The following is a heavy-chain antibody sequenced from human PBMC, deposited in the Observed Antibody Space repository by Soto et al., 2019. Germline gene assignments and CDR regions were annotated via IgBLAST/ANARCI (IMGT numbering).Heavy chain of an antibody. V-gene: IGHV3-30*18. CDR2: ISYDGSNK. J-gene: IGHJ4*02. CDR1: GFTFSSYG. CDR3: AKEVVVVPAFDY. D-gene: IGHD2-2*01. Sequence: PGGSLRLSCAASGFTFSSYGMHWVRQAPGKGLEWVAVISYDGSNKYYADSVKGRFTISRDNSKNTLYLQMNSLRAEDTAVYYCAKEVVVVPAFDYWGQGTLVTVSS.